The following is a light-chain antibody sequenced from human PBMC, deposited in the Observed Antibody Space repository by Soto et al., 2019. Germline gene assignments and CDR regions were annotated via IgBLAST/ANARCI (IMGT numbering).Light chain of an antibody. V-gene: IGLV2-14*01. CDR3: SSYTTSGTVV. Sequence: QSALTQPASVSGSPGQSITLSCIGTINDIGGYNYVSWYRQYPGKAPKLMIYELTNRAAGVSDRFSGSRSGNTASLTISALQADDEADYYCSSYTTSGTVVFGGGTKLTAL. CDR2: ELT. J-gene: IGLJ3*02. CDR1: INDIGGYNY.